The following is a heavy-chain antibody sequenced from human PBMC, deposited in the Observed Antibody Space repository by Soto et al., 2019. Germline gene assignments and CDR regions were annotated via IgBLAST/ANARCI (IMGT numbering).Heavy chain of an antibody. CDR3: ARDLRWGSNWYYYMDV. D-gene: IGHD7-27*01. CDR2: ISSSSSVI. J-gene: IGHJ6*03. CDR1: GFILSDCA. Sequence: EVQLVESGGGLVQPGGALRLSCATAGFILSDCAMNWVRQAPGKGLEWVSYISSSSSVIDYADSVKGRFTVSRDNARNSLYLQKNSLRAEDTAVYYCARDLRWGSNWYYYMDVWGKGTTVTVSS. V-gene: IGHV3-48*01.